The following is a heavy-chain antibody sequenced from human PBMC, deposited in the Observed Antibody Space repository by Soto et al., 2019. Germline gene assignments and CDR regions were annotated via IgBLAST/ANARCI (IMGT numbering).Heavy chain of an antibody. J-gene: IGHJ4*02. CDR2: IDNDGRTT. V-gene: IGHV3-74*01. CDR3: TSDLGCASSN. Sequence: EVQLVESGGGLVQPGGSLRLSCAASGYTFSNYWMHWVRQAPGMGLVWVSRIDNDGRTTNYADSVMGRFTISRDNAKDTLYLQMDSLRAEDTAVYYCTSDLGCASSNWGPGTLVTVS. CDR1: GYTFSNYW. D-gene: IGHD3-16*01.